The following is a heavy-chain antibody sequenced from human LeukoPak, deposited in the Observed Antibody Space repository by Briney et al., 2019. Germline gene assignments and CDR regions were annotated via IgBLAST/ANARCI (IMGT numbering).Heavy chain of an antibody. D-gene: IGHD3-10*01. CDR3: TKWGGQAGSDRFVDS. CDR2: ISPVGSDT. Sequence: GGSLRLSCAASGFTFNNYAMSWVRQAPGKGLGWVSAISPVGSDTYNADSERGRFTTSTDKSKNTLYLQMSSARAEDSAVYNSTKWGGQAGSDRFVDSWGRGTLVTVSS. J-gene: IGHJ4*02. V-gene: IGHV3-23*01. CDR1: GFTFNNYA.